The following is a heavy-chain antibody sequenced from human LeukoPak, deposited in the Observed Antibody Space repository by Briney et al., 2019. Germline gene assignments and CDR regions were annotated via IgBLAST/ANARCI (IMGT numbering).Heavy chain of an antibody. J-gene: IGHJ5*02. CDR3: ARGLNYYDSSGLDP. CDR2: FDPEDGET. Sequence: ASVKVSCKVSGYTLTELSIHWVRQAPGKGLEWIGGFDPEDGETIYAQKFQGRVTMTEDTSTDTAYMELSSLRSEDTAVYYCARGLNYYDSSGLDPWGQGTLVTVSS. CDR1: GYTLTELS. D-gene: IGHD3-22*01. V-gene: IGHV1-24*01.